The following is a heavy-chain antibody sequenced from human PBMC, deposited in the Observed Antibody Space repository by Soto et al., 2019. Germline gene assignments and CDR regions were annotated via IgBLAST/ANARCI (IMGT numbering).Heavy chain of an antibody. V-gene: IGHV4-34*01. J-gene: IGHJ4*02. CDR3: AREAIVRGVLYYFDY. D-gene: IGHD3-10*01. CDR2: INHSGST. Sequence: QVQLQQWGAGLLKPSETLSLTCAVYGGSFSGYYWSWIRQPPGKGLEWIGEINHSGSTNYNPSLKHRGSISVDTSKNQCSRKLNSVTVADTAVYYCAREAIVRGVLYYFDYWGQGALVTVSS. CDR1: GGSFSGYY.